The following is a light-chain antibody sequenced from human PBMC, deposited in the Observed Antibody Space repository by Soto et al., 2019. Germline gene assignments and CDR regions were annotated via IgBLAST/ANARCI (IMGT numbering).Light chain of an antibody. CDR1: QSISSW. Sequence: DIQMTQSPSTLSASVGDRVTITCRASQSISSWLAWYQQKPGKAPKLLIYDASSLESGVPSRFSGSGSGTEFTLTISRLQPDDFAPYYCQQLNSYPTFGGGTKVEIK. J-gene: IGKJ4*01. CDR2: DAS. V-gene: IGKV1-5*01. CDR3: QQLNSYPT.